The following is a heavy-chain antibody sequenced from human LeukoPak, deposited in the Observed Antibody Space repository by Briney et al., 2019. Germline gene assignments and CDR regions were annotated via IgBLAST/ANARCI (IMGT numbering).Heavy chain of an antibody. D-gene: IGHD6-13*01. CDR3: ARERGYSSSWYRLDY. CDR1: GFTFSDYY. J-gene: IGHJ4*02. CDR2: ISSSGSYT. Sequence: PGGSLRLSCAASGFTFSDYYMSWLRQAPGKGLEWVSYISSSGSYTNYADSVKGRFTISRDNAKNSLYLQMNSLRAEDTAVCYCARERGYSSSWYRLDYWSQGTLVTVSS. V-gene: IGHV3-11*06.